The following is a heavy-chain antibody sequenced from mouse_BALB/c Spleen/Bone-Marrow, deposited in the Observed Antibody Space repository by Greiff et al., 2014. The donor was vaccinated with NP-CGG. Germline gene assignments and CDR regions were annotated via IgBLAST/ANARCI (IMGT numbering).Heavy chain of an antibody. CDR1: GYAFTNYL. V-gene: IGHV1-54*01. D-gene: IGHD1-1*01. CDR3: ARRITVVAPPAY. CDR2: INPGSGGT. J-gene: IGHJ3*01. Sequence: VQLQQSGAELVRSGTSVKVSCKASGYAFTNYLIEWVKQRPGQGLEWIGVINPGSGGTNYNEKFKGKATLTADKSSSTAYMQLSSLTSDDSAVYFCARRITVVAPPAYWGQGTLVTVSA.